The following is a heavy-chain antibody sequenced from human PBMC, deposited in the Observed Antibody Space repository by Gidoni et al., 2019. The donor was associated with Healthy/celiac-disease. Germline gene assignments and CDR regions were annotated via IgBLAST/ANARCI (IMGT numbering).Heavy chain of an antibody. CDR2: IYYSGST. D-gene: IGHD3-10*01. CDR1: GGSSSSSSYY. Sequence: QLKLQEAGPGLVKPSETRPLPCTVSGGSSSSSSYYWGWSRQPAGKRLELIGSIYYSGSTYYTPSLKSRVTIAVDTSNHQFALQLSSVTAADTAVYYCARMGITMVRGSPDVWGQGTTVTVSS. J-gene: IGHJ6*02. V-gene: IGHV4-39*07. CDR3: ARMGITMVRGSPDV.